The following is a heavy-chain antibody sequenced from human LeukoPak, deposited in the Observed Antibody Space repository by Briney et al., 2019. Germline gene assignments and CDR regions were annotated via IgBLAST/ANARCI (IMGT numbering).Heavy chain of an antibody. D-gene: IGHD3-10*01. CDR2: ISSSGNT. CDR3: ARAGESRKTMVRGVYYDYYGMDV. Sequence: SETLSLTCTVSGGSISSSYWSWIRQPAGKGLEWIGRISSSGNTKYNPSLKSRVSMSVDTSKNQFSLKLSSVTAADTAVYYCARAGESRKTMVRGVYYDYYGMDVWGQGTTVTVSS. J-gene: IGHJ6*02. CDR1: GGSISSSY. V-gene: IGHV4-4*07.